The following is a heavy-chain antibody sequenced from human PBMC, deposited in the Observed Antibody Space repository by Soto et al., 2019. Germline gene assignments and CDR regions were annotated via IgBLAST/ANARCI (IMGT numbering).Heavy chain of an antibody. Sequence: QVQLVQSGAEVKKPGASVKVSCKASGYTFTSYTMHWVRQAPGQRLEWMGWINAGNGDIKYSEKFHDRVTITRDTAANTAYMELSSLRSEDTAVYYCARDRYYGSGTYNYFDYWGHGTLVTVSS. V-gene: IGHV1-3*01. CDR3: ARDRYYGSGTYNYFDY. J-gene: IGHJ4*01. CDR2: INAGNGDI. D-gene: IGHD3-10*01. CDR1: GYTFTSYT.